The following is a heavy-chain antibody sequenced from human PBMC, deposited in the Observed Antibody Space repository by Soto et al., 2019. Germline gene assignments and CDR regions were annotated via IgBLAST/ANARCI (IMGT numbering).Heavy chain of an antibody. D-gene: IGHD3-3*01. J-gene: IGHJ4*02. Sequence: GGSLRLSCAASGFTFTAYAMSWVRQSPGKGLEWVSYISGNGGTTYYTDSVKGRFTISRDNSKNTLYLQMSSLRAEDTAIYYSAKAQNYDHWSSFDSWGQGALVTVSS. CDR1: GFTFTAYA. V-gene: IGHV3-23*01. CDR3: AKAQNYDHWSSFDS. CDR2: ISGNGGTT.